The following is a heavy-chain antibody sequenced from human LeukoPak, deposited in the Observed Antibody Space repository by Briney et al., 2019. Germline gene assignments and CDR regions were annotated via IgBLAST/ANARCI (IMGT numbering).Heavy chain of an antibody. J-gene: IGHJ4*02. CDR1: GFTFSDYY. D-gene: IGHD6-13*01. V-gene: IGHV4-34*01. Sequence: PGGSLRLSCAASGFTFSDYYMSWIRQPPGKGLEWIGEINHSGSTNYNPSLKSRVTISVDTSKNQFSLKLSSVTAADTAVYYCARGSEQGDSSWYPRYFDYWGQGTLVTVSS. CDR2: INHSGST. CDR3: ARGSEQGDSSWYPRYFDY.